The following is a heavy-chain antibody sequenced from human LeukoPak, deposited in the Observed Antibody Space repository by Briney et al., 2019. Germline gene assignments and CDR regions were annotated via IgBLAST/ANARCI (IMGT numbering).Heavy chain of an antibody. CDR2: ISAYNGNT. V-gene: IGHV1-18*01. CDR1: GYTFTSYG. J-gene: IGHJ5*02. D-gene: IGHD3-10*01. CDR3: ARVGVQWFGELSYEAGFDP. Sequence: ASVKVSCKASGYTFTSYGISWVRQAPGQGLEWMGWISAYNGNTNYAQKLQGRVTMTTDTSTSTAYMELRSLRSDDTAVYYCARVGVQWFGELSYEAGFDPWGQGTLVTVSS.